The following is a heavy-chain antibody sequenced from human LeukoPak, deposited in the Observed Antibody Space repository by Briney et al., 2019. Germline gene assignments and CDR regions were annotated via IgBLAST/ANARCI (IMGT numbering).Heavy chain of an antibody. CDR1: VGSISSSPYH. D-gene: IGHD6-25*01. Sequence: SESLSLTCTVSVGSISSSPYHWGWIRQPPGKGLEWIGSFYYSGSTYSNPSLKSRVTISVDTSKNQFSLRLSSVTAADTAVYYCARHLGSAASRDYWGQGSLVTVSS. CDR3: ARHLGSAASRDY. V-gene: IGHV4-39*01. CDR2: FYYSGST. J-gene: IGHJ4*02.